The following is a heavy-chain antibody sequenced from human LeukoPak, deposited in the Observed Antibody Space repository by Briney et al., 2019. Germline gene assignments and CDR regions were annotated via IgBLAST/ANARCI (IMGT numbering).Heavy chain of an antibody. V-gene: IGHV3-64*01. CDR2: ISSNGGST. CDR1: GFTFSSYA. J-gene: IGHJ4*02. Sequence: GGSLRLSCAASGFTFSSYAMHWVRQAPGKGLEYVSAISSNGGSTYYANSVKGRFTISRDNSKNTLYLQMGSLRAEDMAVYYCARGMEQREWLAILNYFDYWGQGTLVTVSS. CDR3: ARGMEQREWLAILNYFDY. D-gene: IGHD6-19*01.